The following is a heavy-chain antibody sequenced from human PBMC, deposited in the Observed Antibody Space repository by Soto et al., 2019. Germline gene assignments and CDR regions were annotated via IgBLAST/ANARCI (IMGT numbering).Heavy chain of an antibody. Sequence: EVQLVESGGGLVQPGGSLRLSCAASGFTFSNYWMHWVRQAPGKGLVWVSRIHSDGSSTTYADSVKGRFTISRDNAKNTLYLQMNSLRADDTAVYYCARSLWSRMRYCDYWGQGTLVTVSS. V-gene: IGHV3-74*01. CDR3: ARSLWSRMRYCDY. CDR2: IHSDGSST. J-gene: IGHJ4*02. CDR1: GFTFSNYW. D-gene: IGHD3-10*01.